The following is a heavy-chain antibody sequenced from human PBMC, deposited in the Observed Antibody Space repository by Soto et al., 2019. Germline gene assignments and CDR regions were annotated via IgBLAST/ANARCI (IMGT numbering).Heavy chain of an antibody. CDR1: GFTFSNAW. D-gene: IGHD6-19*01. Sequence: GGSLRLSCAASGFTFSNAWMNWVRQAPGKGLEWVGRIKSKTDGGTTDYAAPVKGRFTISRDDSKNTLYLQMNSLKTEDTAVYYCTTAQQWLVPRNFDYWGQGTLVTVSS. CDR3: TTAQQWLVPRNFDY. V-gene: IGHV3-15*07. J-gene: IGHJ4*02. CDR2: IKSKTDGGTT.